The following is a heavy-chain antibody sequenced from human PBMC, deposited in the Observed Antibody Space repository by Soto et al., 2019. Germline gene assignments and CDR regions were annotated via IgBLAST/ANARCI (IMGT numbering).Heavy chain of an antibody. V-gene: IGHV5-51*01. CDR3: ARPGSSYYYDSSGHGDYYGMDV. J-gene: IGHJ6*02. Sequence: GESLKISCKGSGYSFTSYWIGWVRQMPGKGLEWMGIIYPGDSDTRYSLSFQGQVTISADKSISTAYLQWSSLKASDTAMYYCARPGSSYYYDSSGHGDYYGMDVWGQGTTVNVSS. CDR1: GYSFTSYW. CDR2: IYPGDSDT. D-gene: IGHD3-22*01.